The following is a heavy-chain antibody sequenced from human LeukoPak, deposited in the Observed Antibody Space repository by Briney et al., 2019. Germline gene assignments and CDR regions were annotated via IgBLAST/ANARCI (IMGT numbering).Heavy chain of an antibody. CDR2: ISAYNGNT. J-gene: IGHJ5*02. V-gene: IGHV1-18*01. CDR1: GGTFSSYA. D-gene: IGHD2-2*01. Sequence: GASVKVSCKASGGTFSSYAISWVRQAPGQGLEWMGWISAYNGNTNYAQKLQGRVTMTTDTSTSTAYMELRSLRSDDTAVYYCAREVIPYCSSTSCSNWFDPWGQGTLVTVSS. CDR3: AREVIPYCSSTSCSNWFDP.